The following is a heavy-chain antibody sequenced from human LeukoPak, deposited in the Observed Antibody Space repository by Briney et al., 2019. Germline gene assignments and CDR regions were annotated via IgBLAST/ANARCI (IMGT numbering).Heavy chain of an antibody. Sequence: GASVKVSCKASGYTFSNNDINWVRQATGQGLEWMGWINPNSGGTIYAQKFQGRVTMTRDTSISTAYMELNRLRSDDTALYYCARVASTTRRHDAFDLWGQGTMVTVSS. CDR2: INPNSGGT. CDR1: GYTFSNND. D-gene: IGHD1-1*01. V-gene: IGHV1-2*02. CDR3: ARVASTTRRHDAFDL. J-gene: IGHJ3*01.